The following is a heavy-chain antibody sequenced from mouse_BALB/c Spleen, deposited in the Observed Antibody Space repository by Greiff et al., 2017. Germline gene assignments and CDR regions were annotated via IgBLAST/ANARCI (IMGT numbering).Heavy chain of an antibody. CDR1: GYTFTSYW. Sequence: QVQLQQPGAELVKPGASVKLSCKASGYTFTSYWMHWVKQRPGQGLEWIGEINPSNGRTNYNEKFKGKATLTVDKSSSTAFMHLNSLTSEDSAVYYCAAGTGAWFAYWGQGTLVTVSA. D-gene: IGHD4-1*01. J-gene: IGHJ3*01. CDR3: AAGTGAWFAY. V-gene: IGHV1S81*02. CDR2: INPSNGRT.